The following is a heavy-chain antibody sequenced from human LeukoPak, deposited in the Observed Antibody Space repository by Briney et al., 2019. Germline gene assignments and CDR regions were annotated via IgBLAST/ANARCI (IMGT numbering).Heavy chain of an antibody. CDR2: ISAYNGNT. V-gene: IGHV1-18*01. J-gene: IGHJ4*02. Sequence: ASVKVSCKASGYTFTSYGISWVRQAPGQGLEWMGWISAYNGNTNYAQKLQGRVTMTTDTSTSTAYMELRSLRSDDTAVYYCARDNHDILTGYSAYFDYRGQGTLVTVSS. CDR3: ARDNHDILTGYSAYFDY. D-gene: IGHD3-9*01. CDR1: GYTFTSYG.